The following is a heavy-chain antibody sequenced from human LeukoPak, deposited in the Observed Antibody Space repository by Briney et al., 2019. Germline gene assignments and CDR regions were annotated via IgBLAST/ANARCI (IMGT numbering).Heavy chain of an antibody. V-gene: IGHV4-59*01. Sequence: PSETLSLTCTVSGGSISSYYWSWLRQPPGKGLEWIGYIYYSGSTNYNPSLKSRVTISVDTSKNQFSLKLSSVTAADTAVYYCAINSGYDFDYYYYYYMDVWGKGTTVTISS. CDR1: GGSISSYY. D-gene: IGHD5-12*01. CDR2: IYYSGST. CDR3: AINSGYDFDYYYYYYMDV. J-gene: IGHJ6*03.